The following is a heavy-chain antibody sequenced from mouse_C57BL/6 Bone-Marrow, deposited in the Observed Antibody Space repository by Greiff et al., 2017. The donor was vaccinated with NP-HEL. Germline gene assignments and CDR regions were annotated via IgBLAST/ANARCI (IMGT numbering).Heavy chain of an antibody. V-gene: IGHV1-52*01. D-gene: IGHD2-2*01. J-gene: IGHJ4*01. CDR1: GYTFTSYW. Sequence: VQLQQPGAELVRPGSSVKLSCKASGYTFTSYWMHWVKQRPIQGLEWIGNIDPSDSETHYNQKFKDKATLTVDKSSSTAYMQLSSLTSEDSAVYYCARNSLWLRRGYYYAMDYWGQGTSVTVSS. CDR2: IDPSDSET. CDR3: ARNSLWLRRGYYYAMDY.